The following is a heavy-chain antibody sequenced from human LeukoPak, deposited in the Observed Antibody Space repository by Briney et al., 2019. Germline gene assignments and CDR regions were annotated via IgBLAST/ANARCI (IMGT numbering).Heavy chain of an antibody. Sequence: ASVKVSCKASGYTFTSYYMHWVRQAPGQGREWMGIINPSGGSTSYAQKFQGRVTITRDTSASTAYMELSSLRSEDMAVYYCARAPLRRYCSGGSCYFDYWGQGTLVTVSS. V-gene: IGHV1-46*01. J-gene: IGHJ4*02. D-gene: IGHD2-15*01. CDR1: GYTFTSYY. CDR2: INPSGGST. CDR3: ARAPLRRYCSGGSCYFDY.